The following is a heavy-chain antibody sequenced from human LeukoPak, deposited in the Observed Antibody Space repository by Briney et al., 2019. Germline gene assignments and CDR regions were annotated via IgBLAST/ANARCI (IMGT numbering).Heavy chain of an antibody. CDR2: IYPGDSDT. J-gene: IGHJ4*02. V-gene: IGHV5-51*01. CDR3: VRQIYPYILTGYQAY. Sequence: GESLKISCKGSGYSFTSYWIGWVRQMPGKGLEWMGIIYPGDSDTRYSPSFQGQVTISADKSISTAYLQWSSLKASDTAMYYCVRQIYPYILTGYQAYWGQGTLVTVSS. D-gene: IGHD3-9*01. CDR1: GYSFTSYW.